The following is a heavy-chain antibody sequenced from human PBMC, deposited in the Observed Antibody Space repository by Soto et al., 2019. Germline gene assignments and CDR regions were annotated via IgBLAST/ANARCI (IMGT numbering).Heavy chain of an antibody. CDR1: GGSISSSSYY. V-gene: IGHV4-39*01. Sequence: QLQLQESGPGLVKPSETLSLTCTVSGGSISSSSYYWGWIRQPPGKGLEWIGSIYYSGSTYYNPSLKSRVTISVDTSKNQFSLKLSSVTAADTAVYYCARQGQLLLFDYWGQGTLVTVSS. J-gene: IGHJ4*02. CDR3: ARQGQLLLFDY. CDR2: IYYSGST. D-gene: IGHD2-15*01.